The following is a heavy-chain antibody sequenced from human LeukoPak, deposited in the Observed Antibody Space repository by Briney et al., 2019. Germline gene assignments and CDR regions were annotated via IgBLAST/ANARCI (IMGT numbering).Heavy chain of an antibody. V-gene: IGHV1-58*02. J-gene: IGHJ6*02. D-gene: IGHD6-13*01. CDR2: IVVGTGNT. CDR1: GFTFSSSA. CDR3: AATISADTDYYGMDV. Sequence: SVKVSCKASGFTFSSSAIQWVRQSRGQRPEWIGWIVVGTGNTNYAQKLQERVTITRDMSTSTAYMELSSLRSEDTAVYYCAATISADTDYYGMDVWGQGTTVIVSS.